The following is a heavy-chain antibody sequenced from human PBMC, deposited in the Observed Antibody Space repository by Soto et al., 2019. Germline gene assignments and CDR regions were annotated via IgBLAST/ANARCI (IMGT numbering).Heavy chain of an antibody. J-gene: IGHJ4*02. CDR3: PRIYYDSVFDY. V-gene: IGHV4-34*01. CDR2: INHSGST. D-gene: IGHD3-22*01. Sequence: PSETLSLTCAVYGWSFSVYYWSWIRQPPGKGLEWIGEINHSGSTNYNPSLKSRVTISVDTSKNQFSLKLSSVTAADTAVYYCPRIYYDSVFDYWGQGTLVTVSS. CDR1: GWSFSVYY.